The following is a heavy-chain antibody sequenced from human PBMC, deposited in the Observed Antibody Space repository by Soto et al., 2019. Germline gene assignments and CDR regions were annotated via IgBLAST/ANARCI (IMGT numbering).Heavy chain of an antibody. CDR1: GFTFSSYS. J-gene: IGHJ6*02. CDR3: ARPSRRIPAATYYYYGMDV. V-gene: IGHV3-48*02. CDR2: ISSSSSTI. D-gene: IGHD2-2*01. Sequence: GGSLRLSCAASGFTFSSYSMNWVRQAPGKGLEWVSYISSSSSTIYYADSVKGRFTISRDNAKNSLYLQMNSLRDEDTAVYYCARPSRRIPAATYYYYGMDVWGQGTTVTVSS.